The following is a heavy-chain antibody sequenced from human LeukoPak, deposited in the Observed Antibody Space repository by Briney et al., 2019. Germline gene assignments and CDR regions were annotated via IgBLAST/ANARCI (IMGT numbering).Heavy chain of an antibody. D-gene: IGHD3-9*01. CDR3: ALGRYFDWSRYFDY. CDR2: IYYSGST. J-gene: IGHJ4*02. CDR1: GGSISSYY. V-gene: IGHV4-59*12. Sequence: SETLSLTCTVSGGSISSYYWSWIRQPPGKGLEWIGYIYYSGSTSYNPSLKSRVTISVDTSKNQFSLKLSSVTAADTAVYYCALGRYFDWSRYFDYWGQGTLVTVSS.